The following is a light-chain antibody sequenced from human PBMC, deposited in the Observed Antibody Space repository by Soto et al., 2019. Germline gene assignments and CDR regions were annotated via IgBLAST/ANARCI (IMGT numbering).Light chain of an antibody. CDR2: DAS. CDR1: QSVSSY. CDR3: QQRSNWPPVT. Sequence: EIVLTQSPATLSLSPGERATLSCRASQSVSSYLAWYQQKPGQAPRLFIYDASNRATGIPARFSGSGSGTDFTLTISSLEPEDFAIYYCQQRSNWPPVTFGGGTKVEIK. V-gene: IGKV3-11*01. J-gene: IGKJ4*01.